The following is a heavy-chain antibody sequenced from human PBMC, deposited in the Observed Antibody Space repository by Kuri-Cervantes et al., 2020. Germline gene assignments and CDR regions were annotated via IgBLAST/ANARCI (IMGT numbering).Heavy chain of an antibody. CDR2: IYYSGST. CDR1: GFTFRRYW. CDR3: ARLITMVRGVIRGKRDY. Sequence: GSLRLSCAASGFTFRRYWMSWVRQAPGKGLEWIGSIYYSGSTYYNPSLKSRVTISVDTSKNQFSLKLSSVTAADTAVYYCARLITMVRGVIRGKRDYWGQGTLVTVSS. D-gene: IGHD3-10*01. V-gene: IGHV4-4*02. J-gene: IGHJ4*02.